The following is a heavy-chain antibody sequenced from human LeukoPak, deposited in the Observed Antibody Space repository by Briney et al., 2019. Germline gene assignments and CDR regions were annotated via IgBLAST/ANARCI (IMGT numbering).Heavy chain of an antibody. Sequence: ASVKVSCKASGYTFTSYGISWVRQAPGQGLEWMGWISAYNGNTNYAQKLQGRVTMTTDTSTSTAYMELRSLRSDDTAVYYCARDYYDTSGYFYGSNYWGQGTLVTVSS. CDR2: ISAYNGNT. V-gene: IGHV1-18*01. D-gene: IGHD3-22*01. CDR1: GYTFTSYG. CDR3: ARDYYDTSGYFYGSNY. J-gene: IGHJ4*02.